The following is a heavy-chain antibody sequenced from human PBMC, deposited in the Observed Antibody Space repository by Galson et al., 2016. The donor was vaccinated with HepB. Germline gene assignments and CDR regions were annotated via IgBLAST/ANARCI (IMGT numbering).Heavy chain of an antibody. Sequence: SLRLSCAASGFIFDDYGMHWVRQAPGKGLEWVSGISWNGASVGFADSVKGRFTISRDNAKKFVYLEMNSLTTEDTALYYCAKDFLTGGVAVGYYVGMDVWGQGTTVTVSS. D-gene: IGHD3-10*02. CDR2: ISWNGASV. CDR1: GFIFDDYG. J-gene: IGHJ6*02. CDR3: AKDFLTGGVAVGYYVGMDV. V-gene: IGHV3-9*01.